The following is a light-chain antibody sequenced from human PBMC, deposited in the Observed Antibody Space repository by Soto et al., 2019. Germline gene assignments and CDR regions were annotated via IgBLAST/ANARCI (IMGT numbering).Light chain of an antibody. CDR2: EVS. CDR3: SSYTSSSTGV. CDR1: SSDVGAYNY. J-gene: IGLJ1*01. V-gene: IGLV2-14*01. Sequence: LTQPASVSGSPGQSITISCTGTSSDVGAYNYVSWYQQHPGKAPKLMIYEVSNRPSGVSNRFSGSKSGNTASLTISGLQAEDEADYYCSSYTSSSTGVFGTGTKVTVL.